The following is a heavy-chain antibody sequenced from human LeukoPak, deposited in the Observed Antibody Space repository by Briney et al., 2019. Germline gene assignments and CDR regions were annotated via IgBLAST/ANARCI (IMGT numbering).Heavy chain of an antibody. CDR3: ARDTVAGTVPYYYGMDV. V-gene: IGHV1-3*01. CDR2: INAGNGNT. J-gene: IGHJ6*02. Sequence: SVKVSCKASGYTFTSYAMHWVRQAPGQRLEWMGWINAGNGNTKYSQKLQGRVTITRDTSASTAYMELSSLRSEDTAVYYCARDTVAGTVPYYYGMDVWGQGTTVTVSS. D-gene: IGHD6-19*01. CDR1: GYTFTSYA.